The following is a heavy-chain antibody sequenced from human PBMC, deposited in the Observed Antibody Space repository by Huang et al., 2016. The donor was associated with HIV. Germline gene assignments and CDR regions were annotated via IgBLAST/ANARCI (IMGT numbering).Heavy chain of an antibody. Sequence: QVQLLQSGAEVKKPGASVKISCKTSGYNFKTHAVCWVRQTPGQGLEWMGWVSGYHSYKTYSHRLQGRVTMTTDTSTNTVYMELRSLRSDDTAVYYCARRVGSGWYGEIDYWGQGTLVTVSS. CDR3: ARRVGSGWYGEIDY. D-gene: IGHD6-19*01. CDR2: VSGYHSYK. V-gene: IGHV1-18*04. J-gene: IGHJ4*02. CDR1: GYNFKTHA.